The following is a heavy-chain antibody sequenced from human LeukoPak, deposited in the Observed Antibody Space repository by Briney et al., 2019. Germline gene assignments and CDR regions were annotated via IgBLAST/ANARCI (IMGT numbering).Heavy chain of an antibody. V-gene: IGHV3-66*01. CDR1: GLTVTNNY. CDR3: TYGDYPLTY. CDR2: LYSDGDT. Sequence: GGSLRLSCAASGLTVTNNYWHWVRQPPGKGPEWISILYSDGDTKYADSVKGRFTFSRDSSRNTLYLQMNGLRAEDTAVYYCTYGDYPLTYWGQGTLVSISS. J-gene: IGHJ4*02. D-gene: IGHD4-17*01.